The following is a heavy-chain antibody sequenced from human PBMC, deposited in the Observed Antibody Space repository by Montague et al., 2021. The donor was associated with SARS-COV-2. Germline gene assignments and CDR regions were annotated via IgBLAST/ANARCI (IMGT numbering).Heavy chain of an antibody. D-gene: IGHD3-22*01. V-gene: IGHV4-34*01. Sequence: SESLSLTCAVSSGSFRGYYWSWIRQPPGKGLEWIGDIKQSGRTNYNPSLKSRVTISVDTSKNQFSLKLTSVTAADTAVYFCARGHLSVSMIVVVFTSASYYFDYWGQGAQVTVSS. CDR2: IKQSGRT. CDR3: ARGHLSVSMIVVVFTSASYYFDY. CDR1: SGSFRGYY. J-gene: IGHJ4*02.